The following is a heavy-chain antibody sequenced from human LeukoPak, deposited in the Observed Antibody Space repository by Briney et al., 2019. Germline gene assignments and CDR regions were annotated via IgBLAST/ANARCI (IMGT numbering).Heavy chain of an antibody. Sequence: GGSLRLSCEASGFTFSAYAMTWVRQAPGKGLEWVSSIGSDNKPHYSESVKGRFAISRDNSKNTLHLQMDSLRPEDTAVYYCARPTRGSGNSFLIDSWGQGTLVTVSS. CDR3: ARPTRGSGNSFLIDS. CDR1: GFTFSAYA. V-gene: IGHV3-23*05. CDR2: IGSDNKP. D-gene: IGHD4-23*01. J-gene: IGHJ4*02.